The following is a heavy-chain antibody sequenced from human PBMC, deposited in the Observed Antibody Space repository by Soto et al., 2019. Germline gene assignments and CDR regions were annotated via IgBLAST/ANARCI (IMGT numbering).Heavy chain of an antibody. CDR2: ISYGGSNK. CDR3: AKVAGGDYHHYYYMDV. V-gene: IGHV3-30*18. CDR1: GFTFSVYD. J-gene: IGHJ6*03. Sequence: QVQLVESGGGVVQPGRSLRLSCAASGFTFSVYDMHWVRQAPGKGLEWVAFISYGGSNKDYADSVKVRLTISRDNSKNTLYLQMNSLRVEDTAVYYCAKVAGGDYHHYYYMDVWGKGTTVTVSS. D-gene: IGHD2-21*02.